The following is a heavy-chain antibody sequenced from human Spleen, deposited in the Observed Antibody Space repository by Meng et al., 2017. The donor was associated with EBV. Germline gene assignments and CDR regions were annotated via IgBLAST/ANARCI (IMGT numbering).Heavy chain of an antibody. CDR3: ASESGRGYTPDY. D-gene: IGHD3-10*01. V-gene: IGHV1-69*13. J-gene: IGHJ4*02. Sequence: VPLLQPGAEVKRPGPPVKDSCKTPGGPFSSDAASWVRPAPGQRLEWLGWLIPMSGAPNYAQKFQGRVTITADESTSTHYMDLSSLSSADTAVYYCASESGRGYTPDYWGQGTLVTVSS. CDR1: GGPFSSDA. CDR2: LIPMSGAP.